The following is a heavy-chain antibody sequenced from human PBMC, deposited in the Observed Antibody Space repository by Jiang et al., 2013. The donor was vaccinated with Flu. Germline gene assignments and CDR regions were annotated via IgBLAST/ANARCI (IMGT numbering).Heavy chain of an antibody. J-gene: IGHJ5*02. V-gene: IGHV4-39*01. CDR2: IYYSGST. D-gene: IGHD3-16*01. Sequence: LLKPSETLSLTCTVSGGSISSSSYYWGWIRQPPGKGLEWIGSIYYSGSTYYNPSLKSRVTISVDTSKNQFSLKLSSVTAADTAVYYCARHDGDYVWGDNWFDPWGQGTLVTVSS. CDR3: ARHDGDYVWGDNWFDP. CDR1: GGSISSSSYY.